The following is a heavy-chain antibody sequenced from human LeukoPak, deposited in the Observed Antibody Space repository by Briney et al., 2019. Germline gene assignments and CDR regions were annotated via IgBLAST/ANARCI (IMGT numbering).Heavy chain of an antibody. J-gene: IGHJ4*02. Sequence: SGGSLRLSCAASGFTFSSYAMSWVRQAPGKGLEWVSAISGSGGSTYYADSVKGRFTISRDNSKNTLYLQTNSLRAEDTAVYYCPKWALWFGNEPHFDYWGQGTLVTVSS. CDR1: GFTFSSYA. D-gene: IGHD3-10*01. CDR3: PKWALWFGNEPHFDY. CDR2: ISGSGGST. V-gene: IGHV3-23*01.